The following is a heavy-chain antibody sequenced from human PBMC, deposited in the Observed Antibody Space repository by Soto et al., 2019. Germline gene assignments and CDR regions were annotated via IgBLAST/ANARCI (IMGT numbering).Heavy chain of an antibody. D-gene: IGHD1-26*01. CDR1: GSTFNNFA. V-gene: IGHV1-69*06. CDR2: IVVVSNQA. CDR3: ARAIKRWEVNYYFDF. Sequence: QVVLLQSGAEVKEPGSSVRVSCQVSGSTFNNFAFSWVRQAPGHGPEWMGGIVVVSNQAEYSQRFQDRVTITAYTSTDTLYMELGSLTFEDTAVYYCARAIKRWEVNYYFDFWGQGTLVTVSS. J-gene: IGHJ4*02.